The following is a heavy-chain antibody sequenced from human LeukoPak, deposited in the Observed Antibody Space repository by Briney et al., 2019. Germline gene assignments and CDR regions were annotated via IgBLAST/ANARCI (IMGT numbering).Heavy chain of an antibody. CDR2: ISSSSSYI. Sequence: GGSLRLSCAASGFTFSSYSMNWVRQAPGKGLEWVSSISSSSSYIYYADSVKGRFTISRDNAKYSLYLQMNSLRAEDTAVYYCARDYYDTSGYYTSPSWGQGTLVTVSS. CDR3: ARDYYDTSGYYTSPS. D-gene: IGHD3-22*01. V-gene: IGHV3-21*01. J-gene: IGHJ5*02. CDR1: GFTFSSYS.